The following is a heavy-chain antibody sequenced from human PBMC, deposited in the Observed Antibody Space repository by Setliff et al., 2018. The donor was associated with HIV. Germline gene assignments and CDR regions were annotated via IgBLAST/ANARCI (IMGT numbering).Heavy chain of an antibody. V-gene: IGHV3-49*04. CDR2: IRSQSYGETA. CDR3: TRTYGAGRLDY. J-gene: IGHJ4*02. CDR1: GFPFSSYS. Sequence: GGSLRLSCAASGFPFSSYSMTWVRQAPGKGLEWVGLIRSQSYGETAEYAPSVKGRFTISRDNSRSITYLQMNSLKTEDTAVYYCTRTYGAGRLDYWGQGTLVTVSS. D-gene: IGHD4-17*01.